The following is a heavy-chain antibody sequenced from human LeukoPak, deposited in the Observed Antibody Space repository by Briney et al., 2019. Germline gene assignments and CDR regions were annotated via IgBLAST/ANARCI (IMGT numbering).Heavy chain of an antibody. V-gene: IGHV3-23*01. J-gene: IGHJ3*02. CDR3: ARKRGYSGYDAFDT. D-gene: IGHD5-12*01. Sequence: GGSLRLSCAASGFTFSSYAMSWVRQAPGKGLEWVSAISGSGGSTCYADSVKGRFTISRDNSKNTLYLQMNSLRAEDTAVYYCARKRGYSGYDAFDTWGQGTLVTVSS. CDR1: GFTFSSYA. CDR2: ISGSGGST.